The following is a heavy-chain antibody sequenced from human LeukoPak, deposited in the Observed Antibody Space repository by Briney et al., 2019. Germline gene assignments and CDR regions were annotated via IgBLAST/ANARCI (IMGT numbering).Heavy chain of an antibody. CDR1: GFTFSSNW. Sequence: GGSLRLSCAASGFTFSSNWMHWVRQAPGKGLVWVSRINTDGSITNYADSVKGRFTISRDNAKNTLYLQMNSLRAEDTAVYYCARQWFGAGDYWGQGTLVTVSS. CDR3: ARQWFGAGDY. V-gene: IGHV3-74*01. J-gene: IGHJ4*02. D-gene: IGHD3-10*01. CDR2: INTDGSIT.